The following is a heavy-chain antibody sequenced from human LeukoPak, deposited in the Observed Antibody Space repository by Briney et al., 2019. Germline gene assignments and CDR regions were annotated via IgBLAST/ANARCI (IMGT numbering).Heavy chain of an antibody. CDR2: IYYSGST. Sequence: SETLSLTCTVSGGSISSYYWSWIRQPPGKGLEWIGYIYYSGSTNYNPSLKSRVTISVDTSKNQFSLKLSSVTAADTAVYYCASLDTTVTLFDYWGQGTLVTVSS. CDR1: GGSISSYY. V-gene: IGHV4-59*08. D-gene: IGHD4-17*01. J-gene: IGHJ4*02. CDR3: ASLDTTVTLFDY.